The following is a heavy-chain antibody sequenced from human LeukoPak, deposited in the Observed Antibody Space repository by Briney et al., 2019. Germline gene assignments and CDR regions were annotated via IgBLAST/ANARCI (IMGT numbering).Heavy chain of an antibody. Sequence: SETLSLTCAVYSGSFSDYYWTWIRQPPGKGLEWIGEINHSGNTNYNPSLKSRVTISVDTSKNQFPLKLSSVTAADTAVYYCARDPYYYGSGTFDPWGQGTLVTVSS. D-gene: IGHD3-10*01. CDR3: ARDPYYYGSGTFDP. V-gene: IGHV4-34*01. CDR2: INHSGNT. CDR1: SGSFSDYY. J-gene: IGHJ5*02.